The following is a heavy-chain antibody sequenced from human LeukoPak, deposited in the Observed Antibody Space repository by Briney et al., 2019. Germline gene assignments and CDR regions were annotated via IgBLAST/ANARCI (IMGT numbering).Heavy chain of an antibody. V-gene: IGHV3-66*01. J-gene: IGHJ5*02. Sequence: GGSLRLSCAASGFTFSSYAMNWVRQAPGKGLEWVSAIYSGGSTYYADSVKGRLTISRDNSKNTLYLQMSSLRAEDTAVYYCARAYSGSNWFAPWGQGTLVTVSS. CDR3: ARAYSGSNWFAP. CDR1: GFTFSSYA. D-gene: IGHD3-10*01. CDR2: IYSGGST.